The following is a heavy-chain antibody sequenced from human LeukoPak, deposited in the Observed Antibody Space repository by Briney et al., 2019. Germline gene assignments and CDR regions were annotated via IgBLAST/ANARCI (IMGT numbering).Heavy chain of an antibody. V-gene: IGHV3-48*01. J-gene: IGHJ4*02. CDR1: GFTFSSYS. CDR2: ISSSSSTI. Sequence: PGGSLRLSCAASGFTFSSYSMNWVRQAPGKGLEWVSYISSSSSTIYYADSVKGRFTISRDNSKNTLYLQMNSLRAEDTAVYYCVPSLDSEDIDQWGQGTLVTVSS. CDR3: VPSLDSEDIDQ. D-gene: IGHD5-18*01.